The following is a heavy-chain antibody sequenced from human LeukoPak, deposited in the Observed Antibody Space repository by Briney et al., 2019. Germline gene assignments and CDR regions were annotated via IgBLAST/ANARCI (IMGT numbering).Heavy chain of an antibody. V-gene: IGHV3-74*01. J-gene: IGHJ4*02. Sequence: PGGSLRLSCAASGFTFSSYWMHWIRQAPGKGLVWVSRIRSDGIGTSYADSVRGRFTISRDNAKNTVYLQMNSLRAEDTAVYYCARDQGSFDYWGQGTLVTVSS. CDR3: ARDQGSFDY. CDR2: IRSDGIGT. CDR1: GFTFSSYW.